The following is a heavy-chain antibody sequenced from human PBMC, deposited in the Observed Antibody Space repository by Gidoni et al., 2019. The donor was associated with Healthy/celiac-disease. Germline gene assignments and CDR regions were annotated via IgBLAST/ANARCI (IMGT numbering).Heavy chain of an antibody. Sequence: QVQLQESGPGLVKPSQTLSPTCPVSGGSIRSGGYYWSWIRQHPGKGLEWIGYIYYSGSTYYNPSLKSRVTISVDTSKNQFSLKLSSVTAADTAVYYCATGVYYDFWSGYPGYFQHWGQGTLVTVSS. CDR1: GGSIRSGGYY. CDR2: IYYSGST. J-gene: IGHJ1*01. CDR3: ATGVYYDFWSGYPGYFQH. V-gene: IGHV4-31*03. D-gene: IGHD3-3*01.